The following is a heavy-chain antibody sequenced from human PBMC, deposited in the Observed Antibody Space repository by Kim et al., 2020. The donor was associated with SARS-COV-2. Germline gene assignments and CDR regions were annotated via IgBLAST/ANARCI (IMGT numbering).Heavy chain of an antibody. CDR2: IIPIFGTA. CDR3: AREGRRGYYFDY. J-gene: IGHJ4*02. D-gene: IGHD3-10*01. V-gene: IGHV1-69*13. CDR1: GGTFSSYA. Sequence: SVKVSCKASGGTFSSYAISWVRQAPGQGLEWMGGIIPIFGTANYAQKFQGRVTITADESTSTAYMELSSLRSEDTAVYYCAREGRRGYYFDYWGQGTLVTVSS.